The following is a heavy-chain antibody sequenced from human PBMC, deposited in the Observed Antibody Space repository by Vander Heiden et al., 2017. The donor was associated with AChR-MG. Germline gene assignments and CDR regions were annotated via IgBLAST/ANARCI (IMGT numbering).Heavy chain of an antibody. J-gene: IGHJ4*02. Sequence: EVRLVESGGGLVQPGGSLRPSCAASGFTFSTYWMHWVRQAPGKGLEWVSRLNPDGSTTNYADSVKGRFTISRDNAENTLYLQMNSLRAEDTAVYYCARDFDRCDWGQGTLVTVSS. CDR3: ARDFDRCD. D-gene: IGHD3-9*01. CDR1: GFTFSTYW. V-gene: IGHV3-74*01. CDR2: LNPDGSTT.